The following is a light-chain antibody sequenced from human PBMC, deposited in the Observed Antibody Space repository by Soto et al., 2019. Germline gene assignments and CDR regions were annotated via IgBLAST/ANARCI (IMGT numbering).Light chain of an antibody. CDR1: SSDVGGYNY. V-gene: IGLV2-8*01. Sequence: QSVLTQPPSASGSPGQSVTISCTGTSSDVGGYNYVPWYQQHPGKAPKLMIYEVSKRPSGVPDRFSGSKSGNTASLTVSGLQAEDEADYYCSSYAGSNRFGGGTKLTVL. CDR3: SSYAGSNR. CDR2: EVS. J-gene: IGLJ2*01.